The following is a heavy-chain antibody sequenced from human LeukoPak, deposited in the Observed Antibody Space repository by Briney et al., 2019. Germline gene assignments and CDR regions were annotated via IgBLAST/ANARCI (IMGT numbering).Heavy chain of an antibody. CDR3: AKARRVGSVNWFDP. CDR1: GFAFSSYG. J-gene: IGHJ5*02. V-gene: IGHV3-30*02. Sequence: GGSLRLSCAASGFAFSSYGMHWVRQAPGKGLEWVAYIHYDSSTEDYADSVKGRFTISRDNSKNTLYLQMNSLRAEDTAVYYCAKARRVGSVNWFDPWGQGTLVTVSS. D-gene: IGHD3-10*01. CDR2: IHYDSSTE.